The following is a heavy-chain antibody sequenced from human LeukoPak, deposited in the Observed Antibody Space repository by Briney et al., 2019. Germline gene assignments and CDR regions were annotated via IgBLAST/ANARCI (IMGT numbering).Heavy chain of an antibody. CDR2: INPSGGST. CDR1: GYTFTSYY. CDR3: ARESYDYVWGSYRSSDY. D-gene: IGHD3-16*02. V-gene: IGHV1-46*01. J-gene: IGHJ4*02. Sequence: ASVKVSCKASGYTFTSYYMHWVRQAPGQGLEWMGIINPSGGSTSYAQKFQGRVTMTRDMSTSTVYMELSSLRSEDTAVYYCARESYDYVWGSYRSSDYWGQGTLVTVSS.